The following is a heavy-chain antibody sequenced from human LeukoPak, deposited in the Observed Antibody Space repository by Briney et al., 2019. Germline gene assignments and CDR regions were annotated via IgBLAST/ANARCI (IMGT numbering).Heavy chain of an antibody. D-gene: IGHD2-15*01. CDR1: GFIFSSYD. CDR2: ISNSGGGT. J-gene: IGHJ4*02. Sequence: GGSLRLSCAASGFIFSSYDMSWVRQAPGKGLEWVSDISNSGGGTDYADSVKGRFTISRDNSKNTLYLQMNSLRAEDTAVYYCAQGRMTKGYDYWGQGTLVTVSS. V-gene: IGHV3-23*01. CDR3: AQGRMTKGYDY.